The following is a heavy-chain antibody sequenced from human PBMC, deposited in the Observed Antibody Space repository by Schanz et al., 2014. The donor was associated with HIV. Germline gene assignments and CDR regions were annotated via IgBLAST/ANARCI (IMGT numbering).Heavy chain of an antibody. CDR3: ARGYCSGGTCYSGDY. Sequence: QVWLVQSGAEVKKPGASVRVSCKTSGYTFNTYAINWVRQAPGQGLEWMGWISGYIGNTNYAQNLQGRVTMTADTFTSTAYMELRSLTSDDTAVYYCARGYCSGGTCYSGDYWGQGTLVTVSS. D-gene: IGHD2-15*01. V-gene: IGHV1-18*04. J-gene: IGHJ4*02. CDR1: GYTFNTYA. CDR2: ISGYIGNT.